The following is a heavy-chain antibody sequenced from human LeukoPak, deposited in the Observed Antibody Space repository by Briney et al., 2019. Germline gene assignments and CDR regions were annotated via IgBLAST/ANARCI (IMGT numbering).Heavy chain of an antibody. CDR2: ISYSGGV. CDR1: SDSISDYY. Sequence: SETLSLTCTVSSDSISDYYWGWIRQPPGKGLEWIGYISYSGGVSYSPSLKPPVTISLDTSKNQVSPKLSSVTAADTAIYYCVRVYYSSGSLSSWFDPWGRGILVTVS. J-gene: IGHJ5*02. V-gene: IGHV4-59*08. D-gene: IGHD3-10*01. CDR3: VRVYYSSGSLSSWFDP.